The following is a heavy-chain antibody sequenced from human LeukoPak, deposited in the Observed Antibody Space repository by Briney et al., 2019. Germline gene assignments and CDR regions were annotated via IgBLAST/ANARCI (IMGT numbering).Heavy chain of an antibody. V-gene: IGHV4-39*01. Sequence: SETLSLTCSVSGASISGSTNHWGWIRQPPGKGLEWIGSVFETGSAYYSPSLKSRVTISVDTSKNEFSLRLTSVTAADTAVYYCARHALLTSIATFNWIDPWGQGSLVTVSS. J-gene: IGHJ5*02. CDR3: ARHALLTSIATFNWIDP. D-gene: IGHD3-16*01. CDR1: GASISGSTNH. CDR2: VFETGSA.